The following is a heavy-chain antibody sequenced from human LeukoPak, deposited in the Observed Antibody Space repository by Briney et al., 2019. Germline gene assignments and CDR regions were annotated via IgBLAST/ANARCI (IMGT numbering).Heavy chain of an antibody. D-gene: IGHD4-17*01. CDR2: ISSSGSTI. CDR3: ARGGGNYGDYSTSVDY. Sequence: PGGSLRLSCAASGFTFSSYEMNWVRQAPGKGLEWVSYISSSGSTIYYAGSVKGRFTISRDNAKNSLYLQMNSLRAEDTAVYYCARGGGNYGDYSTSVDYWGQGTLVTVSS. V-gene: IGHV3-48*03. CDR1: GFTFSSYE. J-gene: IGHJ4*02.